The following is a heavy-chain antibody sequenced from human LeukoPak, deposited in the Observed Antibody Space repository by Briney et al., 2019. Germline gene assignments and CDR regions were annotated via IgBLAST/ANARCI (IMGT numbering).Heavy chain of an antibody. CDR2: ISWNSGSI. J-gene: IGHJ4*02. CDR1: GFTFDDYA. V-gene: IGHV3-9*01. CDR3: AREQITMVRGASPPFFDY. D-gene: IGHD3-10*01. Sequence: GGSLRLSCAASGFTFDDYAMHWVRQAPGKGLEWVSGISWNSGSIGYADSVKGRFTISRDNSKNTLYLQMNSLRAEDTAVYYCAREQITMVRGASPPFFDYWGQGTLVTVSS.